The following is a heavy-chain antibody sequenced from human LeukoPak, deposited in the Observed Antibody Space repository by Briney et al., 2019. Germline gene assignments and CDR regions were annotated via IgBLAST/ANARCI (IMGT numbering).Heavy chain of an antibody. J-gene: IGHJ4*02. Sequence: PGRSLRLSCAASGFTFSSYGMHWVRQAPGKGLEWVAVIWYDGGNKYYADSVKGRFTISRDNSKNTLFLQMNSLRAEDTAVYYCARDPDDYGDYSYFDYWGQGTLVTVSS. CDR2: IWYDGGNK. D-gene: IGHD4-17*01. V-gene: IGHV3-33*01. CDR1: GFTFSSYG. CDR3: ARDPDDYGDYSYFDY.